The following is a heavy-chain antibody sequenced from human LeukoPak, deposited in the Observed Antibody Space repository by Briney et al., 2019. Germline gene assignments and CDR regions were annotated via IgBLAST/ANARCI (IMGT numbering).Heavy chain of an antibody. CDR2: IRSKANSYAT. Sequence: GGSLRLSCAASGFTFSGSAMHWVRQASGKGLEWVGRIRSKANSYATAYAASVKGRFTISRDDSKNTAYLQMNSLKTEDTAVYYCTRQNSGSYYDTEPFAIWGEGTMVTVSS. V-gene: IGHV3-73*01. J-gene: IGHJ3*02. CDR3: TRQNSGSYYDTEPFAI. CDR1: GFTFSGSA. D-gene: IGHD1-26*01.